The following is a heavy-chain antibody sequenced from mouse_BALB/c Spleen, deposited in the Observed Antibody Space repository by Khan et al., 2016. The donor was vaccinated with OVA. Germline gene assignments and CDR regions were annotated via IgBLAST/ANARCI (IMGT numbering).Heavy chain of an antibody. CDR2: ISSGSNTT. CDR1: GFTFSSFG. D-gene: IGHD1-2*01. J-gene: IGHJ2*01. Sequence: EVELVESGGGLVQPGGSRKLSCAASGFTFSSFGMHWVRQAPEKGLEWVAYISSGSNTTYYAATLKGRFTISRDNPKNTLFLQMTSLRSEDTAMDYCARDSYGYMGYFDYWGQGTTLTVSS. CDR3: ARDSYGYMGYFDY. V-gene: IGHV5-17*02.